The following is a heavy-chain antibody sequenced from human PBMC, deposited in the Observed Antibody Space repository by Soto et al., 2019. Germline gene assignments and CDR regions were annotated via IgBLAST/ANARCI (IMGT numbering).Heavy chain of an antibody. CDR2: ISSSSSTI. Sequence: EVQLVESGGGLVQPGGSLRLSCAASGFTFSSYSMNWVRQAPGKGLEWVSYISSSSSTIYYADSVKGRFTISRDNAKNSLYLQMNSLRDEDTAVYYCARDGTIVLMVYANYYYYYGMDVWGQGTTVTVSS. D-gene: IGHD2-8*01. V-gene: IGHV3-48*02. CDR1: GFTFSSYS. J-gene: IGHJ6*02. CDR3: ARDGTIVLMVYANYYYYYGMDV.